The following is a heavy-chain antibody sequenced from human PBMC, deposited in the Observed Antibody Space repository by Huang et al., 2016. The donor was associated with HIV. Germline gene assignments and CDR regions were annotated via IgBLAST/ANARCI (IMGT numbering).Heavy chain of an antibody. CDR3: AKGISMIKASLYYMDV. J-gene: IGHJ6*03. CDR1: GFNFSSYA. CDR2: ISGGGSR. Sequence: EVQLLESGGGLVQPGGSLSLSCDASGFNFSSYAMTWVRQASGKGLEWGSLISGGGSRYYADAVKGRFTVSRDNSKNTLSLQMDNLRPEDTAIYYCAKGISMIKASLYYMDVWGEGATVTVSS. V-gene: IGHV3-23*01. D-gene: IGHD3-22*01.